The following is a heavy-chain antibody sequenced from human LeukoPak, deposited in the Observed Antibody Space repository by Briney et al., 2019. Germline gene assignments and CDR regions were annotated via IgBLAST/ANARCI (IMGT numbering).Heavy chain of an antibody. J-gene: IGHJ4*02. CDR2: FYYTGTR. CDR3: ASVLYGANGFDY. V-gene: IGHV4-59*01. D-gene: IGHD4-23*01. CDR1: DASISGYY. Sequence: PSETLSLTCTVSDASISGYYWSWIRQPPGEGLEWIAYFYYTGTRNYHPSLKSRVTVSVDTSKNQFSLTLTSVTAADTAVYYCASVLYGANGFDYWGQGTPVTVS.